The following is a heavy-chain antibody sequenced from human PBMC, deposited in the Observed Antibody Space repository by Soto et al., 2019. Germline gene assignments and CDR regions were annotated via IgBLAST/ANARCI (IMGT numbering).Heavy chain of an antibody. V-gene: IGHV1-18*01. J-gene: IGHJ4*02. Sequence: QVQLVQSGAEVKKPGASVKVSCKSSGYTFTSYDITWVRQAPGQGLEWMGWVSAYNGNTNYAQKFQGRVSMTKDTSTSTVYMELRSLRSDDTAMYYCARDWGGFHYWGQGTLVTVSS. CDR3: ARDWGGFHY. CDR2: VSAYNGNT. CDR1: GYTFTSYD. D-gene: IGHD7-27*01.